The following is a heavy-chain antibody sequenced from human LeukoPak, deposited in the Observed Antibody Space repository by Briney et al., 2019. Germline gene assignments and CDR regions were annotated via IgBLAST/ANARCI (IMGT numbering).Heavy chain of an antibody. CDR1: GYTFTGYY. CDR2: INPNSGGT. Sequence: GASVKVSCKASGYTFTGYYMHWVRQAPGQGLEWMGRINPNSGGTNYAQKFQGRVTMTRDTSISTAYMELSRLRSDDTAVYYCAREFWDGPGSGAAFDIWGQGTMVTVSS. V-gene: IGHV1-2*06. CDR3: AREFWDGPGSGAAFDI. D-gene: IGHD3-10*01. J-gene: IGHJ3*02.